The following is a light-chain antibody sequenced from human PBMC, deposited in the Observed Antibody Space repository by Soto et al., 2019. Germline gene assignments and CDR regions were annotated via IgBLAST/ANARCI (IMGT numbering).Light chain of an antibody. V-gene: IGKV3-11*01. CDR2: DAS. CDR3: QQRSNWPPDT. CDR1: QSVSSY. Sequence: EIVLTQSPATLSLSPGERATLSCRASQSVSSYLAWYQQKPGQAPRLLIYDASNRATGIPARFSGSGSGTDFTLTISSLEPEDFEVYYCQQRSNWPPDTFGQGTKLEIK. J-gene: IGKJ2*01.